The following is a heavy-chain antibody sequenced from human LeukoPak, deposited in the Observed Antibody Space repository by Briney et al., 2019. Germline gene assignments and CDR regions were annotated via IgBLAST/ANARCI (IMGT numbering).Heavy chain of an antibody. CDR2: IYSGGIT. J-gene: IGHJ4*02. CDR3: ARETSRARVEMATGSFDY. CDR1: GFTVSSDY. V-gene: IGHV3-53*01. D-gene: IGHD5-24*01. Sequence: GGSLRLSCAASGFTVSSDYMSWVRQAPGKGLEWVSVIYSGGITYYADSVKGRFTISRDNSKNTLYLQMNSLRAEDTAVYYCARETSRARVEMATGSFDYWGQGTLVTVSS.